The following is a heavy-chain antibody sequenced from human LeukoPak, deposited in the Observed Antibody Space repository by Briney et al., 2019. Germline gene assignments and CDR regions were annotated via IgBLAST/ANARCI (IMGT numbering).Heavy chain of an antibody. J-gene: IGHJ4*02. Sequence: ASVKVSCKASGGTFTSYAIHWVRQAPGQRLEWMGWISAGNGNTKYSQNFQGRVTFISNTSATTAFMELSSLRSEDAAVYYCARDSGSGSNDYWGQGTLVTVSS. CDR1: GGTFTSYA. CDR3: ARDSGSGSNDY. V-gene: IGHV1-3*01. CDR2: ISAGNGNT. D-gene: IGHD1-26*01.